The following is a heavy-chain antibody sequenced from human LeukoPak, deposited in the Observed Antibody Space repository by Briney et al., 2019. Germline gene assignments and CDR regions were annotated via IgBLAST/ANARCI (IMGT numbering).Heavy chain of an antibody. CDR1: GFTVSSNY. J-gene: IGHJ4*02. CDR3: ARGDYYGSGSEFDY. D-gene: IGHD3-10*01. CDR2: IYSGGST. Sequence: GGSLRLSCAASGFTVSSNYMSWVRQAPGKGLEWVSVIYSGGSTYYADSVKGRFTISRDNSKNTLYLQMNSLRAEDTAVYYCARGDYYGSGSEFDYWGQGTLVTVSS. V-gene: IGHV3-53*01.